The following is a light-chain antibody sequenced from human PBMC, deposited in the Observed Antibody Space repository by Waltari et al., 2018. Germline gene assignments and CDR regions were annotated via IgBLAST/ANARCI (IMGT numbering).Light chain of an antibody. CDR1: GFNIGDTL. J-gene: IGLJ3*02. Sequence: QSVVTQPPSATGTLGQRVTMSCSGSGFNIGDTLVPWFQQLPGSAPKLLIYLNNQRPSGVPDRFSGSKSGTSASLAISGLQSEDEADYYCAAWDDSLGAWVFGGGTKLTVL. CDR3: AAWDDSLGAWV. V-gene: IGLV1-47*01. CDR2: LNN.